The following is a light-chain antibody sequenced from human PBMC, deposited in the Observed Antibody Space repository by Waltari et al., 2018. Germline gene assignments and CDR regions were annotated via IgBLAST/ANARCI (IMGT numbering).Light chain of an antibody. CDR2: DVS. CDR1: SSDVGGYDY. V-gene: IGLV2-11*01. CDR3: CSYAGTNSLV. J-gene: IGLJ2*01. Sequence: QSALTQPRSVSGSPGQSVTISCTGTSSDVGGYDYVSWCQQHPGKAPKLMIYDVSKRPSGVPDRFSGSKSGYTASLTISGLQAEDEADYYCCSYAGTNSLVFGGGTKLTVL.